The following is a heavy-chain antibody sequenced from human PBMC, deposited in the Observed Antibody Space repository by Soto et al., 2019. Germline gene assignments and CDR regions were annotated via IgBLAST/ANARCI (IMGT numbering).Heavy chain of an antibody. CDR2: ISYDGTNK. J-gene: IGHJ4*02. CDR1: GFTFSNYG. CDR3: AKDWGMYSSSWSHFDC. D-gene: IGHD6-13*01. V-gene: IGHV3-30*18. Sequence: QVQLVESGGGVVQPGRSLRLSCAASGFTFSNYGMHWVRQAPGKGLEWVAVISYDGTNKYYADSVRARFTISRDNSENTLYLQMNTLRAEDTAVYYCAKDWGMYSSSWSHFDCWGQGTLVTVSS.